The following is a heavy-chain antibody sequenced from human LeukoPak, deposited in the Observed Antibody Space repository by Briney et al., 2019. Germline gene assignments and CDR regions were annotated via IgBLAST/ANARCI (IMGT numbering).Heavy chain of an antibody. CDR3: AGAPEGIAAAGTTAFDY. J-gene: IGHJ4*02. CDR1: GFTFSDYY. V-gene: IGHV3-11*01. Sequence: GGSLRLSCAASGFTFSDYYMSWIRQAPGKGLEWVSAISGSGGSTYYADSVKGRFTISRDNAKNSLYLQMNSLRAEDTALYYCAGAPEGIAAAGTTAFDYWGQGTLVTVSS. CDR2: ISGSGGST. D-gene: IGHD6-13*01.